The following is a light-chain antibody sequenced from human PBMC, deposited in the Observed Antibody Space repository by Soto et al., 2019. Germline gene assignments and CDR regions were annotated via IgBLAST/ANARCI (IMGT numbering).Light chain of an antibody. CDR2: GAF. J-gene: IGKJ1*01. V-gene: IGKV3-15*01. CDR3: QKYNGARWT. CDR1: QSVRSN. Sequence: EIVMTQSPVTLSVSPGEGATLSCRASQSVRSNLAWYQQKPGQAPSLLIYGAFTRATGIPARFSGTGSGTEFTLTISSLQSEDFALYYCQKYNGARWTFGQGTKVDIK.